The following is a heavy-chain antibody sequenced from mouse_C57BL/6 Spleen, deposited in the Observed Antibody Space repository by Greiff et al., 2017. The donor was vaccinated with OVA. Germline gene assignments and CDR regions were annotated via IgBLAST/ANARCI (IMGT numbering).Heavy chain of an antibody. CDR1: GFTFSDYG. J-gene: IGHJ4*01. D-gene: IGHD1-1*01. CDR2: ISSGSSTI. V-gene: IGHV5-17*01. CDR3: ARGGHGSSYYYAMDY. Sequence: EVQLVESGGGLVKPGGSLKLSCAASGFTFSDYGMHWVRQAPEKGLEWVAYISSGSSTIYYADTVKGRFTISRDNAKNTLFLQMTSLRSEDTAMYYCARGGHGSSYYYAMDYWGQGTSVTVSS.